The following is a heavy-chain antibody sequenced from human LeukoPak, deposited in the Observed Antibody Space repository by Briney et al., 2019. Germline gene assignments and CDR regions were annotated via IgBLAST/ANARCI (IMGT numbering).Heavy chain of an antibody. D-gene: IGHD3-10*01. J-gene: IGHJ4*02. CDR3: ARRGGSESYLFDY. Sequence: SETLSLTCTVSGGSIRAYYWSWIRQPPGKGLQWIGNIYYSGSTNYNPSLNSRVTMSIDTSKNQFSLKLTSVTAADTAVYYCARRGGSESYLFDYWGQGILVIAS. CDR2: IYYSGST. V-gene: IGHV4-59*08. CDR1: GGSIRAYY.